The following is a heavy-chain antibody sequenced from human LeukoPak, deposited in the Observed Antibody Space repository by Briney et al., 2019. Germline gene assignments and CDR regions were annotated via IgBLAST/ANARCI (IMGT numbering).Heavy chain of an antibody. CDR3: AGDHGEGWFDP. J-gene: IGHJ5*02. CDR2: IYYSGST. CDR1: GGSISSYY. Sequence: SETLSLTCTVSGGSISSYYWSWIRQPPGKGLEWIGYIYYSGSTNYNPSLKSRVTISVDTSKNQFSLKLSSVTAADTAVYYCAGDHGEGWFDPWGQGTLVTVSS. V-gene: IGHV4-59*01.